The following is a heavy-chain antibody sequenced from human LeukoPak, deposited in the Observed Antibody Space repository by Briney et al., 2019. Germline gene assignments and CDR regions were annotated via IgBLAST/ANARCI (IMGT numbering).Heavy chain of an antibody. CDR2: IKSKTDGGTT. CDR1: GFTFSNAW. D-gene: IGHD4-17*01. J-gene: IGHJ4*02. Sequence: GGSLRLSCAASGFTFSNAWMSWVRQAPGKGLEWVGRIKSKTDGGTTDYAAPVKGRFTISRDDSKNTLYLQMNSLKTEDTAVYYCTTDYGDYVGLNYWGQGTLVTVSS. CDR3: TTDYGDYVGLNY. V-gene: IGHV3-15*01.